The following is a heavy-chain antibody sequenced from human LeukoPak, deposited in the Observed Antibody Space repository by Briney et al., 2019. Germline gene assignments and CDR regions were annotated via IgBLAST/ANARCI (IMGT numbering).Heavy chain of an antibody. CDR3: ARSSYYYGADAYDI. CDR2: IYTSGST. V-gene: IGHV4-61*02. CDR1: GGSISSGTYY. J-gene: IGHJ3*02. D-gene: IGHD3-10*01. Sequence: PSETLSLTCTVSGGSISSGTYYWTWIRQPAGKGLEWIGRIYTSGSTNYNPSLKSRVTISVDTSKKQFSLKLSSVTAADTAVYYCARSSYYYGADAYDIWGQGTMVTVSS.